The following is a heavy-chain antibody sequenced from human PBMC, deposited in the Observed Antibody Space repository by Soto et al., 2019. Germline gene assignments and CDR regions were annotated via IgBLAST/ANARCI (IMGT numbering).Heavy chain of an antibody. Sequence: RXSVKVSCKASGYTFTGYYMHWVRQAPVQGLEWMGWINPNSGGTNYAQKFQGRVTMTRDTSISTAYMELSRLRSDDTAVYYCARSPPLRPPWPWGQGTLVTVS. CDR1: GYTFTGYY. CDR2: INPNSGGT. CDR3: ARSPPLRPPWP. V-gene: IGHV1-2*02. J-gene: IGHJ5*02. D-gene: IGHD4-17*01.